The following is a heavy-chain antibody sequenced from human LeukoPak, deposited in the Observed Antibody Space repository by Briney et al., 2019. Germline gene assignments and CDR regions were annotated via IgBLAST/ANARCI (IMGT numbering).Heavy chain of an antibody. D-gene: IGHD2-8*01. CDR2: IYYSGST. CDR1: GGSISSYY. V-gene: IGHV4-59*01. CDR3: ARMQVGYCTNGVCYGDYYYYYMDV. J-gene: IGHJ6*03. Sequence: SETLSLTCTVSGGSISSYYWSWIRQPPGQGLEWIGYIYYSGSTNYNPSLKRRVTISVDTSKNQFSLKLSSVTAADTAVYYCARMQVGYCTNGVCYGDYYYYYMDVWGKGTTVTVSS.